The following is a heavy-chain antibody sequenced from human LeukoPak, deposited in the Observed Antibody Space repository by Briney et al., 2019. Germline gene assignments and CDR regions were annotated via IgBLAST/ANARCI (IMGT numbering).Heavy chain of an antibody. J-gene: IGHJ4*02. Sequence: SETLSLTCTVSGGSISTYYWSLIRQPPGKGLEWIGYIFYSGNTNYNPSLKSRVTISVDTSKNQFSLKLSSVTAADTAVYYCAKANYYGSGSYHYFDYWGQGTLVTVSS. CDR1: GGSISTYY. CDR2: IFYSGNT. CDR3: AKANYYGSGSYHYFDY. V-gene: IGHV4-59*12. D-gene: IGHD3-10*01.